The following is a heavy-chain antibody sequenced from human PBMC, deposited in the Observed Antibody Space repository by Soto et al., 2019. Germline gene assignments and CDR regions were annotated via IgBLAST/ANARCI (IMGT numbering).Heavy chain of an antibody. D-gene: IGHD3-3*01. CDR1: GFTFSSYA. CDR2: ISGSGGST. J-gene: IGHJ4*02. Sequence: EVQLLESGGGLVQPGGSLRLSCAASGFTFSSYAMSWVRQAPGKGLEWVSAISGSGGSTYYADSVKGRFTISRDNSENTLYLQMNSLRAEDTAVYYCAKDPDRITIFGEGAYWGQGTLVTVSS. CDR3: AKDPDRITIFGEGAY. V-gene: IGHV3-23*01.